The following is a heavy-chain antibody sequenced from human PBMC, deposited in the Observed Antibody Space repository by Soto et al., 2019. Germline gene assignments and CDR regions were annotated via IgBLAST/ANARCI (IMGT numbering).Heavy chain of an antibody. J-gene: IGHJ4*02. V-gene: IGHV4-31*11. CDR1: GGSISSGGYY. CDR2: IYYSGST. CDR3: RGARPSLQEFDY. Sequence: PSETLSLTCAVSGGSISSGGYYWSWIRQHPGKGLEWIGYIYYSGSTYYNPSLKSRVTISVDTSKNQVSLNVSSVTAADSAVYYCRGARPSLQEFDYWGQGTLVTVSS. D-gene: IGHD4-4*01.